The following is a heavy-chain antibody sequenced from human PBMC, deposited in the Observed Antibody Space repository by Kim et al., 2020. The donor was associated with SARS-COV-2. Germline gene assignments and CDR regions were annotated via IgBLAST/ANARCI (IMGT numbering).Heavy chain of an antibody. Sequence: SETLSLTCTVSGGSISSSSYYWGWIRQPPGKGLEWIGSIYYSGSTYYSPSLKSRVTISVDTSKNQFSLKLSSVTAADTAVYYCARHLGWELPYPDYWGQGTLVTVSS. J-gene: IGHJ4*02. CDR1: GGSISSSSYY. CDR2: IYYSGST. D-gene: IGHD1-26*01. V-gene: IGHV4-39*01. CDR3: ARHLGWELPYPDY.